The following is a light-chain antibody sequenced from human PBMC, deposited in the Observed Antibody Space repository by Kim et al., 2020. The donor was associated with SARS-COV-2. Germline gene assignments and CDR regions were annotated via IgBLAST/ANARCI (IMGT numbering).Light chain of an antibody. Sequence: ANTNCKSSQSVLYSSNNKNYLAWYQQKPGQPPKLLIYWASTRESGVPDRFSGSGSGTDFTLTISSLQAEDVAVYYCQQYYSTPPYTFGQGTKLEI. CDR2: WAS. CDR1: QSVLYSSNNKNY. J-gene: IGKJ2*01. CDR3: QQYYSTPPYT. V-gene: IGKV4-1*01.